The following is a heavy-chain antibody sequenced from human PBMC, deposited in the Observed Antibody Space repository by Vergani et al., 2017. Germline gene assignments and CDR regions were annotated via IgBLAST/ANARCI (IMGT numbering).Heavy chain of an antibody. CDR1: GITFWKFG. Sequence: EVDLVGSGGGLAQPGGSLRLSCEASGITFWKFGMHWVRQGPGKGLEWVSGISWNSGAVDYADSVRGRFTISRDNAKNSLYLQMNSLRAEDTAVYYCASAGYYDFWSGYYYYMDVWGKGTTVTVSS. CDR2: ISWNSGAV. V-gene: IGHV3-9*01. CDR3: ASAGYYDFWSGYYYYMDV. D-gene: IGHD3-3*01. J-gene: IGHJ6*03.